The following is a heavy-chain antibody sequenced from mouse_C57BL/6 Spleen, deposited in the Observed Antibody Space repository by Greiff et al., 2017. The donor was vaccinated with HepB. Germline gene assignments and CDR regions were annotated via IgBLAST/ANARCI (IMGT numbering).Heavy chain of an antibody. D-gene: IGHD1-1*01. V-gene: IGHV1-26*01. Sequence: EVQLQQSGPELVKPGASVKISCKASGYTFTDYYMNWVKQSHGKSLEWIGDINPNNGGTSYNQKFKGKATLTVDKSSSTAYMELRSLTSEDSAVYYCASGYGSSYGGNWYFDVWGTGTTVTVSS. CDR2: INPNNGGT. CDR1: GYTFTDYY. J-gene: IGHJ1*03. CDR3: ASGYGSSYGGNWYFDV.